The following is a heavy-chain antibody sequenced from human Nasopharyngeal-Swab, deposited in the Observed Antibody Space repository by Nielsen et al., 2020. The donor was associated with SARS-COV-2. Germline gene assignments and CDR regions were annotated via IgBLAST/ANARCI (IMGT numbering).Heavy chain of an antibody. CDR1: GFTLSGSA. CDR2: IRSKANSYAT. CDR3: TRRAESGDDAFDI. D-gene: IGHD3-10*01. Sequence: GESLKISCAASGFTLSGSAMHWVRQASGKGLEWVGRIRSKANSYATAYAASVKGRFTISRDDSKNTAYLKMNSLKTEDTAVYYCTRRAESGDDAFDIWGQGTMVTVSS. J-gene: IGHJ3*02. V-gene: IGHV3-73*01.